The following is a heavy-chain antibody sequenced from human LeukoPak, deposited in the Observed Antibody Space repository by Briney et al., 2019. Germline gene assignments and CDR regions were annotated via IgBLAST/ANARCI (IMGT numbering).Heavy chain of an antibody. D-gene: IGHD6-13*01. CDR1: GFAFSSYA. Sequence: GGSLRLSCAASGFAFSSYAMHWVRQAPGKGLEWVAVISYDGTNKYYADSVKGRFTISRDNSKNTLYLQMNSLGAEDTAVYYCARDPGSSWSEMSFDYWGQGTLVTVSS. CDR3: ARDPGSSWSEMSFDY. J-gene: IGHJ4*02. V-gene: IGHV3-30-3*01. CDR2: ISYDGTNK.